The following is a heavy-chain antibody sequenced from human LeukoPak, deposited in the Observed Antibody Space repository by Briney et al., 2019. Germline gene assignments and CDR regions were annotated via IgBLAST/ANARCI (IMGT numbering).Heavy chain of an antibody. CDR3: ARDLRYCSSTSCYYYYYGMDV. V-gene: IGHV1-69*04. D-gene: IGHD2-2*01. CDR1: GGTFSSYT. J-gene: IGHJ6*02. CDR2: IIPILGIA. Sequence: GASVKVSCKASGGTFSSYTTSWVRQAPGQGLEWMGRIIPILGIANYAQKFQGRVTITADKSTSTAYMELSSLRSEDTAVYYCARDLRYCSSTSCYYYYYGMDVWGQGTTVTVSS.